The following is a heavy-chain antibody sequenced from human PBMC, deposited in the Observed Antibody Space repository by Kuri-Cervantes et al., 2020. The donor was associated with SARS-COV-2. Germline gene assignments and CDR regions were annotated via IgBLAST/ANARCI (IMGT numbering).Heavy chain of an antibody. V-gene: IGHV1-69*06. Sequence: SVKVSCKASGYTFTSYGISWVRQAPGQGLEWMGGIIPIFGTANYAQKFQGRVTITADKSTSTAHMELSSLRSEDTAVYYCARDLQRGTFDIWGQGTMVTVSS. J-gene: IGHJ3*02. CDR2: IIPIFGTA. CDR1: GYTFTSYG. D-gene: IGHD1-14*01. CDR3: ARDLQRGTFDI.